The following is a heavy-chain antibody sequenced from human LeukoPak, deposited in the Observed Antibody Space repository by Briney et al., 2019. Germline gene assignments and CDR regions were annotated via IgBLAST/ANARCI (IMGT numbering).Heavy chain of an antibody. D-gene: IGHD6-19*01. Sequence: GGSLRLSCVGSGFTFHVARMSWVRQAPGKGLEWVGRIRSQSDGGTADYAAPVKGRMTISRDHSINTLYLQMNNLKTEDTAVYFCATVRTVSDSSLDYWGQGTLVTVSS. CDR2: IRSQSDGGTA. CDR3: ATVRTVSDSSLDY. CDR1: GFTFHVAR. V-gene: IGHV3-15*01. J-gene: IGHJ4*02.